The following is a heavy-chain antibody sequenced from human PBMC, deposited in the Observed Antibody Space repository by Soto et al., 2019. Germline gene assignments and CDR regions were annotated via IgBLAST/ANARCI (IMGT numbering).Heavy chain of an antibody. Sequence: PGGSLRLSCAASGFTFSNYWMHWVRQAPGKGPVWVSRINEDESNTNYADSVKGRFTISRDNAKNTLYLQMNSLRDEDTAVYYCARPRGYSYVLPDYWGQGTLVTVSS. V-gene: IGHV3-74*01. J-gene: IGHJ4*02. CDR3: ARPRGYSYVLPDY. D-gene: IGHD5-18*01. CDR1: GFTFSNYW. CDR2: INEDESNT.